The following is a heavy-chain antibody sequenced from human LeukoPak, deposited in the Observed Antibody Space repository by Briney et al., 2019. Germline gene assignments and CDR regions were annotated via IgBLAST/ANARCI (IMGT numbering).Heavy chain of an antibody. CDR2: INHSGST. CDR3: ARGHRRRYYGSGTHTDFDY. D-gene: IGHD3-10*01. Sequence: SETLSLTCAVYGGSFSGYYWSWIRQPPGKGLEWIGEINHSGSTNYNPSLKSRVTISVDTSKNQFSLKLSSVTAADTAVYYCARGHRRRYYGSGTHTDFDYWGQGTLVTVSS. CDR1: GGSFSGYY. V-gene: IGHV4-34*01. J-gene: IGHJ4*02.